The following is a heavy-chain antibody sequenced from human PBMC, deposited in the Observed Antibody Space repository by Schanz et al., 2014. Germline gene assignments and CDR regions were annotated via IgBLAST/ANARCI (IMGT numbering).Heavy chain of an antibody. Sequence: QVQLQESGPGLVKPSQTLSLTCIVSGGSISSGTYYWSWLRQPAGKGLEWIGRIYTSGSTNYNPSHKRRVTISLAPSKNKSSLKLSSVPAADTAVYYCAREPLSGYNWFDPWGQGTLVTVSS. CDR2: IYTSGST. CDR3: AREPLSGYNWFDP. CDR1: GGSISSGTYY. V-gene: IGHV4-61*02. J-gene: IGHJ5*02. D-gene: IGHD6-25*01.